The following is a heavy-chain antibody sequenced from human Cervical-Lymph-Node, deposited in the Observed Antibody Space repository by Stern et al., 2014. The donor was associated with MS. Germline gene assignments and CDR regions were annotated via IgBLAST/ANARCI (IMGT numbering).Heavy chain of an antibody. CDR2: IWHGENNN. D-gene: IGHD2-8*01. Sequence: VQLVESGGGVVQPGGSLRLSCAASGFTFSSHVMHWVRQAPGKGLEWGAVIWHGENNNAYADSVKGRFTISRDNSNNTLSLQMNSLRAEDTAVYYCVREDGDFDYWGQGTLVTVSS. J-gene: IGHJ4*02. CDR1: GFTFSSHV. CDR3: VREDGDFDY. V-gene: IGHV3-30-3*01.